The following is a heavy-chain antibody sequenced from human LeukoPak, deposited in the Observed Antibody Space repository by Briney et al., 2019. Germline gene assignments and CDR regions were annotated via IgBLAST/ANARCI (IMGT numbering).Heavy chain of an antibody. CDR1: GGSFSGYY. Sequence: SETLSLTCAVYGGSFSGYYWSWIRQHPGKGLEWIGYIYYSGSTYYNPSLKSRVTISVDTSKNQFSLKLSSVTAADTAVYYCASLYGSGSPWGQGTLVTVSS. CDR2: IYYSGST. D-gene: IGHD3-10*01. CDR3: ASLYGSGSP. V-gene: IGHV4-31*11. J-gene: IGHJ5*02.